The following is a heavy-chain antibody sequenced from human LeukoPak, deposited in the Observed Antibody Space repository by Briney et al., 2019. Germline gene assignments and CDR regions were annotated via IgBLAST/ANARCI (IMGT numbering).Heavy chain of an antibody. V-gene: IGHV3-48*03. Sequence: GGSLRLSCAASGFTFSNYEMNWVRQAPGKGLEWVSYISSGGSTIYYADSVKGRFTISRDNAKNSLYLQMNSLRAEDTAVYYCARGDSSGYRWVFFDYWGRGTLVTVSS. CDR2: ISSGGSTI. CDR3: ARGDSSGYRWVFFDY. D-gene: IGHD3-22*01. J-gene: IGHJ4*02. CDR1: GFTFSNYE.